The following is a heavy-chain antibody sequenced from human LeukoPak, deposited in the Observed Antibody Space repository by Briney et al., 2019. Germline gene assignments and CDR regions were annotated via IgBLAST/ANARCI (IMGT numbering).Heavy chain of an antibody. Sequence: SETLSLTCAVYGGSFSGYYWSWIRQPPGKGLEWIGEINHSGSTNYNPSLKSRVTISVDTSKNQFSLKLSSVTAADTAVYYGARGWGMVRGVIPTYWGQGTLVTVSS. CDR3: ARGWGMVRGVIPTY. J-gene: IGHJ4*02. CDR1: GGSFSGYY. D-gene: IGHD3-10*01. CDR2: INHSGST. V-gene: IGHV4-34*01.